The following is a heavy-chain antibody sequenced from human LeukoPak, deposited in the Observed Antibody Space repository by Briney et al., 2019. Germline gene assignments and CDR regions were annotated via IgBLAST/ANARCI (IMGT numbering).Heavy chain of an antibody. Sequence: GASVKVSCKASDYTFTNYGITWVRQAPGQGLEWMGWISTHDGHTICAQDLQGRVTMTTDTSTTTAYMELRRLKSDDTAVYYCARDPGGTWGFDYWGQGALVTASS. V-gene: IGHV1-18*01. D-gene: IGHD7-27*01. CDR1: DYTFTNYG. J-gene: IGHJ4*02. CDR2: ISTHDGHT. CDR3: ARDPGGTWGFDY.